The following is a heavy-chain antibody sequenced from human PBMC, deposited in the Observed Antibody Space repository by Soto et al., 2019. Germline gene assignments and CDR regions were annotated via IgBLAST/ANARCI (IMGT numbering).Heavy chain of an antibody. V-gene: IGHV4-30-4*01. J-gene: IGHJ5*02. D-gene: IGHD3-9*01. CDR2: IYYSGST. CDR3: ARVRHALRYFDWLPNWFDP. CDR1: GGSISSGDYY. Sequence: LSLTCTVSGGSISSGDYYWSWIRQPPGKGLEWIGYIYYSGSTYYNPSLKSRVTISVDTSKNQFSLKLSSVTAADTAVYYCARVRHALRYFDWLPNWFDPWGQGTLVTVSS.